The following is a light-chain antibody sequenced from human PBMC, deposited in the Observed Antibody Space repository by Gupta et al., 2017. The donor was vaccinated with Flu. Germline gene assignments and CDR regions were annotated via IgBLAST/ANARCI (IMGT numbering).Light chain of an antibody. CDR2: ENN. Sequence: QSVLTQPPSISEAPGQSVTISCSGSSSNIGNTYVSWYQQLPGTAPKPLIYENNKRPSGIPDRFSGSKSGTSAALGITGLQTGDEADYYCGTWDGSLSTDVFGTGTKVTVL. J-gene: IGLJ1*01. CDR1: SSNIGNTY. V-gene: IGLV1-51*02. CDR3: GTWDGSLSTDV.